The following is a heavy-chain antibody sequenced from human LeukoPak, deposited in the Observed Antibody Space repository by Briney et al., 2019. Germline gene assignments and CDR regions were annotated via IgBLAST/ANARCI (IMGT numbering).Heavy chain of an antibody. Sequence: GRSLRLSCAASGFTFSSYGMHWVRQAPGKGLEWVAVISYDGSNKYSADSVKGRFTISRDNSKNTLYLQMNSLRAEDTAVYYCAKASVAGDEYFQHWGQGTLVTVSS. V-gene: IGHV3-30*18. J-gene: IGHJ1*01. D-gene: IGHD6-19*01. CDR1: GFTFSSYG. CDR3: AKASVAGDEYFQH. CDR2: ISYDGSNK.